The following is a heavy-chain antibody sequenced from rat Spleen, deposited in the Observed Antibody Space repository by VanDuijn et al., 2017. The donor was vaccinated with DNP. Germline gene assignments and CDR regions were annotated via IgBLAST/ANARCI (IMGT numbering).Heavy chain of an antibody. CDR1: GFTFSNYD. CDR3: ARPGYSSPDA. V-gene: IGHV5-25*01. D-gene: IGHD1-11*01. Sequence: EVQLVESGGGLMQPGRSLKLSCAASGFTFSNYDMAWVRQAPTKGLEWVASISPSGGSTYYRDSVKGRFTISRDNAKSTLYLQKDSLRSEDTATYYCARPGYSSPDAWGQGTSVTVSS. J-gene: IGHJ4*01. CDR2: ISPSGGST.